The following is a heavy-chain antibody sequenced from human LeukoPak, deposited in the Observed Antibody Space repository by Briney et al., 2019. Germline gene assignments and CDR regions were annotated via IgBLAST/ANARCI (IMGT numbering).Heavy chain of an antibody. CDR1: GGSFSGYY. V-gene: IGHV4-34*01. J-gene: IGHJ6*03. D-gene: IGHD2-21*02. CDR3: ARARYIVVVTGGYYYMDV. CDR2: INHSGSS. Sequence: SETLSLTCAVYGGSFSGYYWSWIRQPPGKGLEWIGEINHSGSSNYNPSLKSRVTISVDTSKNQFSLKMSSVTAADTAVYYCARARYIVVVTGGYYYMDVWGKGTTVTVSS.